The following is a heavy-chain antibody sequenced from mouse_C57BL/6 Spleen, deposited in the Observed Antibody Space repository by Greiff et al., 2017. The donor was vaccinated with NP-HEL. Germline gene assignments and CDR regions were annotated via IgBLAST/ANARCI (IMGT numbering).Heavy chain of an antibody. J-gene: IGHJ4*01. CDR2: ISSGSSTI. V-gene: IGHV5-17*01. D-gene: IGHD1-1*01. CDR1: GFTFSDYG. Sequence: EVQLVESGGGLVKPGGSLKLSCAASGFTFSDYGMHWVRQAPEKGLEWVAYISSGSSTIYYADTVKGRFTFSRDKSKNTLFLQMNSLRSEDTAMYYCARHYDSKYYAMDYWGQGTSVTVSS. CDR3: ARHYDSKYYAMDY.